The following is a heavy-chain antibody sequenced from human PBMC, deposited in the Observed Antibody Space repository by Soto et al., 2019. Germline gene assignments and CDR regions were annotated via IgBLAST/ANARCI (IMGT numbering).Heavy chain of an antibody. CDR1: GDSVSSNSAA. CDR2: TYYRSKWFS. CDR3: ARGGYSSAWYYLVS. Sequence: SQTLSLTCAISGDSVSSNSAAWNWIRQSPSRGLEWLGRTYYRSKWFSDYALSVKSRITIKPDTSKNLFSLHLNSVTPEDTAVYYCARGGYSSAWYYLVSWGRGTRVTVSS. V-gene: IGHV6-1*01. D-gene: IGHD6-19*01. J-gene: IGHJ4*02.